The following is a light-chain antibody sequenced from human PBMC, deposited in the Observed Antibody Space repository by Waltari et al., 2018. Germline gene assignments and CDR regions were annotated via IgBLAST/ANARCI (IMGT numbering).Light chain of an antibody. CDR2: GAS. V-gene: IGKV3-20*01. CDR3: QHYVRLPVT. CDR1: QSVGRS. J-gene: IGKJ1*01. Sequence: EIVLTQSPGTLSLSPGERATLSCRASQSVGRSLAWYQHKPGQAPRLLIYGASIRATGIPDMVSGGVSGTDFSLTISRLEPEDFAAYHCQHYVRLPVTFGQGTKVEIK.